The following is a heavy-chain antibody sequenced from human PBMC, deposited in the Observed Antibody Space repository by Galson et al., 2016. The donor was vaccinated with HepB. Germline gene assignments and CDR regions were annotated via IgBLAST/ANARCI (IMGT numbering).Heavy chain of an antibody. CDR1: GYTFTSYG. Sequence: VKVSCKASGYTFTSYGISWVRQAPGQGLEWMGWISASKGKTNYAQNLQGRVTMTTDTYTSTVYIELRILRSDDTAVYYCARDRDYLLDSWGQGTLVTVSA. CDR3: ARDRDYLLDS. J-gene: IGHJ4*02. CDR2: ISASKGKT. D-gene: IGHD5-24*01. V-gene: IGHV1-18*01.